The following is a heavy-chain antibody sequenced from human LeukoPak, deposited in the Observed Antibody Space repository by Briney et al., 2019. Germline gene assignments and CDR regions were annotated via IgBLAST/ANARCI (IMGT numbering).Heavy chain of an antibody. CDR2: IYYSGST. Sequence: PSETLSLTCTVSGGSISSYYWSWIRQPPGKGLEWIGYIYYSGSTNYNPSLKSRVTISVDTSKNQFSLKLSSVTAADTAVYYCARRGTYLQWFDLWGQGTLVTVSS. CDR1: GGSISSYY. V-gene: IGHV4-59*08. CDR3: ARRGTYLQWFDL. J-gene: IGHJ5*02.